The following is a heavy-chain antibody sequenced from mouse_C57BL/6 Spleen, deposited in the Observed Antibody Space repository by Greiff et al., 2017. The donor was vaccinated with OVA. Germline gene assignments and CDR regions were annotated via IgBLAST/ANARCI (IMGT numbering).Heavy chain of an antibody. CDR1: GYTFTSYW. Sequence: QVQLQQPGAELVKPGASVKLSCKASGYTFTSYWMHWVKQRPGQGLEWIGMIHPNSGSTNYNEKFKSKATLTVDKSSSTAYMQLSSLTSEDSAVYYCARSRITTVVAPDYWGRGTTLTVSS. CDR3: ARSRITTVVAPDY. J-gene: IGHJ2*01. CDR2: IHPNSGST. D-gene: IGHD1-1*01. V-gene: IGHV1-64*01.